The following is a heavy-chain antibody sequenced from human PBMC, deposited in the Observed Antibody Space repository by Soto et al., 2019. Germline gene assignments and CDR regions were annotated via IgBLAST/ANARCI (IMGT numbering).Heavy chain of an antibody. CDR3: VREVEPGNWGCFDS. CDR1: EFSDYL. Sequence: QVQLVQSGAEVRMPGASVRVSCQASEFSDYLIHWVRQTPDQGLEWMGWINPDNGGTDFAQKFQGWVTLTRETSLTTVYMDLNSLTFDATAVYFCVREVEPGNWGCFDSWGQGTQVTVSS. J-gene: IGHJ5*01. V-gene: IGHV1-2*04. D-gene: IGHD7-27*01. CDR2: INPDNGGT.